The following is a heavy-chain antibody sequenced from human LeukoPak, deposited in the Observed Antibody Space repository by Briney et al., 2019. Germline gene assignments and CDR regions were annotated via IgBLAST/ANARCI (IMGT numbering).Heavy chain of an antibody. D-gene: IGHD3-3*01. J-gene: IGHJ3*01. CDR3: ATILLSKKRYYDFWTSAFDF. CDR2: FDPEDVDT. Sequence: ASVKVSCKVSEYTLTGLSVHWVRLAPGKGLEWMGGFDPEDVDTIYAQKFEGRVTMTEDTSTDTAYLELSSLRSEDTAVYYCATILLSKKRYYDFWTSAFDFWGQGTLVTVSS. CDR1: EYTLTGLS. V-gene: IGHV1-24*01.